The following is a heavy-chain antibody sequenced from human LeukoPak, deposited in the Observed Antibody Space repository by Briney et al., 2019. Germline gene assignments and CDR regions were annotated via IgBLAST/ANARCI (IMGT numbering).Heavy chain of an antibody. D-gene: IGHD3-9*01. CDR3: ARDSVKSDDILTGYPHYYYYFYMDV. CDR2: IYRSGDT. Sequence: GGSLRLSSAASGFTFSSYAMSWVRQAPGKGLEWISVIYRSGDTYYADSVKGRFTVSRDNDQNTLYLQLNSLRPEDTAVHYCARDSVKSDDILTGYPHYYYYFYMDVWGKGTVVTVSS. J-gene: IGHJ6*03. CDR1: GFTFSSYA. V-gene: IGHV3-66*03.